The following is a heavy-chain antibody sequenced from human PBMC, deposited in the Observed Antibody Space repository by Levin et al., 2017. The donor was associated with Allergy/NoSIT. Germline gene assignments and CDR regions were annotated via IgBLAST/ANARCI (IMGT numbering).Heavy chain of an antibody. CDR2: INTNTGNP. CDR3: ARDGRGFAYSSSWYVLSPNTFDY. V-gene: IGHV7-4-1*02. J-gene: IGHJ4*02. D-gene: IGHD6-13*01. CDR1: GYTFTSYA. Sequence: GGSLRLSCKASGYTFTSYAMNWVRQAPGQGLEWMGWINTNTGNPTYAQGFTGRFVFSLDTSVSTAYLQISSLKAEDTAVYYCARDGRGFAYSSSWYVLSPNTFDYWGQGTLVTVSS.